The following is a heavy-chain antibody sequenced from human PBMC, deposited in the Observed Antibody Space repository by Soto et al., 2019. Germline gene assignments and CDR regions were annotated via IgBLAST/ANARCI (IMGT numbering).Heavy chain of an antibody. CDR3: AKDPRVKRFLEWLFPHYGMDV. CDR2: ISYDGSNK. CDR1: GFTFSSYG. J-gene: IGHJ6*02. V-gene: IGHV3-30*18. Sequence: GGSLRLSCAASGFTFSSYGMHWVRQAPGKGLEWVAVISYDGSNKYYADSVKGRFTISRDNSKNTLYLQMNSLRAEDTAVYYCAKDPRVKRFLEWLFPHYGMDVWGQGTTVTVSS. D-gene: IGHD3-3*01.